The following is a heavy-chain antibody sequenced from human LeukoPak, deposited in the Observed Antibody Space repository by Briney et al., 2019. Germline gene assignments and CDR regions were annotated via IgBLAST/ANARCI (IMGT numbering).Heavy chain of an antibody. D-gene: IGHD3-10*01. CDR3: ARSVVGVRGVIINFPGY. J-gene: IGHJ4*02. CDR1: GYTFTSYY. CDR2: INPSGGST. V-gene: IGHV1-46*03. Sequence: ASVKVSCKAFGYTFTSYYMHWVRQAPGQGLEWMGIINPSGGSTSYAQKFQGRVTMTRDTSTSTVYMELSSLRSEDTAVYYCARSVVGVRGVIINFPGYWGQGTLVTVSS.